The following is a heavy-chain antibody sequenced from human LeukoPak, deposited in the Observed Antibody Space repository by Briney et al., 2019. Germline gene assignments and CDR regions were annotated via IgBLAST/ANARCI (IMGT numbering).Heavy chain of an antibody. Sequence: GGSLRLSCAASGFTFSSYAMSWVRQAPGKGLEWVSAISGSGGSTYYADSVKGRFTISRDNSKNTLYLQMNSLRAEDTAVYYCAEVHYDILTGYYKVRLDYYYMDVWGKGTTVTVSS. J-gene: IGHJ6*03. CDR3: AEVHYDILTGYYKVRLDYYYMDV. CDR1: GFTFSSYA. V-gene: IGHV3-23*01. CDR2: ISGSGGST. D-gene: IGHD3-9*01.